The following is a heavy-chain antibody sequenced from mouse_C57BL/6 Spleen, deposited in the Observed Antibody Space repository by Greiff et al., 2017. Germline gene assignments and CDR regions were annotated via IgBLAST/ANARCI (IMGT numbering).Heavy chain of an antibody. Sequence: EVQLQQSGPELVKPGASVKIPCKASGYTFTDYNMDWVKQSHGKSLEWIGDINPNNGGTIYNQKFKGKATLTVDKSSSTAYMELRSLTSEDTAVXYCARERDYYGSNWYFDVWGTGTTVTVSS. CDR2: INPNNGGT. J-gene: IGHJ1*03. V-gene: IGHV1-18*01. CDR3: ARERDYYGSNWYFDV. D-gene: IGHD1-1*01. CDR1: GYTFTDYN.